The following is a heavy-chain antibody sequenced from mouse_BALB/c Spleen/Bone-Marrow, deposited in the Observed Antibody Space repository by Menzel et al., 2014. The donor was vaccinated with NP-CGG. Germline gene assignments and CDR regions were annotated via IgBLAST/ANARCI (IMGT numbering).Heavy chain of an antibody. J-gene: IGHJ2*01. D-gene: IGHD2-12*01. CDR2: IWSGGST. CDR3: ARRGLCSYDFDY. CDR1: GFSLISYG. V-gene: IGHV2-2*02. Sequence: VQLQQSGPGLVQPSQSLSITCTASGFSLISYGVHWVRQSPGKGLEWLGGIWSGGSTEYNVDFISRVSISKDNSKSQVFFKMSSLQANDTAIYYCARRGLCSYDFDYWGQGTTLTVSS.